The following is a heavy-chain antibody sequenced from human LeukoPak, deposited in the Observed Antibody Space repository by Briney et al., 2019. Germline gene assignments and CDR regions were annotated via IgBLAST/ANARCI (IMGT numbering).Heavy chain of an antibody. CDR2: ISGSGGNT. CDR1: GFTFSNVW. V-gene: IGHV3-23*01. Sequence: GGSLRLSCAASGFTFSNVWMSWVRQAPGKGLEWVSTISGSGGNTYYADSVKGRFTISRDNSKNTLYLQLNSLRAEDTALYYCAKEEGFDYWGQGTLVTVSS. CDR3: AKEEGFDY. J-gene: IGHJ4*02.